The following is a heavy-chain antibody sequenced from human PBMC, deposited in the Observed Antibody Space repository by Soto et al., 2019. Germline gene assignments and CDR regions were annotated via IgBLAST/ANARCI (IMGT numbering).Heavy chain of an antibody. D-gene: IGHD3-3*01. V-gene: IGHV2-5*02. CDR3: AHSTSTRHYDFWSGPRPDV. Sequence: SGPTLVNPTQTLTLTCTFSGSSLSTSGVGVGWIRQPPGKALEWRALSDRDDDKRYSPSLKSRLTITKNTSKNQVVLTMTNMDPLDTATYYCAHSTSTRHYDFWSGPRPDVWGQGT. CDR2: SDRDDDK. J-gene: IGHJ6*02. CDR1: GSSLSTSGVG.